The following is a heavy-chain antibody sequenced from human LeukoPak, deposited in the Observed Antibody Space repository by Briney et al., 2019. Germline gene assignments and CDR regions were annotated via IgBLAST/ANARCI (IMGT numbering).Heavy chain of an antibody. CDR2: INPNSGGT. V-gene: IGHV1-2*06. Sequence: ASVKVSCKASGYTFTGYYMHWVRQAPGQGLEWMGRINPNSGGTNYAQKFQGRVTMTRDTSISTAYVELSRLRSDDTAVYYCARGGDCSGGSCQHNWFDPWGQGTLVTASS. CDR1: GYTFTGYY. CDR3: ARGGDCSGGSCQHNWFDP. J-gene: IGHJ5*02. D-gene: IGHD2-15*01.